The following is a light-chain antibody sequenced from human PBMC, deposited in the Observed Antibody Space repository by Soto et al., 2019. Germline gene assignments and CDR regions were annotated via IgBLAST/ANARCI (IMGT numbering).Light chain of an antibody. V-gene: IGKV1-5*03. J-gene: IGKJ2*02. Sequence: DIQMTQSPSTLSASVGDRVTITCRASQNITNWLAWYQQKPGKAPKLLIYKASSLEGGVPSRFSGSGSGTEFALTISSLQPDDFATYYCQQYSGFGTFGQGPKVEIK. CDR1: QNITNW. CDR2: KAS. CDR3: QQYSGFGT.